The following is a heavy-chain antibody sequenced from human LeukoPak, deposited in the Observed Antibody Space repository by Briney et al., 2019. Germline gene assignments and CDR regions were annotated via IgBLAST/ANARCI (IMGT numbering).Heavy chain of an antibody. CDR1: GFTFSKAW. J-gene: IGHJ4*02. CDR2: IRRKSQGGTT. CDR3: TAGLYDSGGVDQ. D-gene: IGHD3-22*01. Sequence: NPGGSLRLSCAVSGFTFSKAWMNWVRQAPGKGLEWVGRIRRKSQGGTTDYGAPVKGRFTISRDDSKNTLYLQMNNLKTEDTAVYYFTAGLYDSGGVDQWGQGTLVTVSS. V-gene: IGHV3-15*01.